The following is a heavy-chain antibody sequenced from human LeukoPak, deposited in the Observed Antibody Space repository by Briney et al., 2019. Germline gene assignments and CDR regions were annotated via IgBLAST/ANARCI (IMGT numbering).Heavy chain of an antibody. V-gene: IGHV1-2*02. Sequence: ASVKVSCKASGYTFTGYYIHWVRQAPGQGLEWMGWINPNSGGTNYAQKFQGRVTMTRDTSISTAYMELSRLRSDDTAVYYCARDPLYGSGSYSGDYWGQGTLVTVSS. J-gene: IGHJ4*02. D-gene: IGHD3-10*01. CDR1: GYTFTGYY. CDR2: INPNSGGT. CDR3: ARDPLYGSGSYSGDY.